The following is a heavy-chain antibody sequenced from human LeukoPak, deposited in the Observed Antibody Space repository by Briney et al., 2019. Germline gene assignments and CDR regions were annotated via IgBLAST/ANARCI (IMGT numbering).Heavy chain of an antibody. J-gene: IGHJ4*02. V-gene: IGHV3-48*04. CDR1: GFTFSNAW. CDR2: ITYSSSTI. CDR3: ATVLRLGLDY. Sequence: PGGSLRLSCAASGFTFSNAWMSWVRQAPGKGLEWVSYITYSSSTIYYADSVKGRFTISRDNAKNSLYLQMDSLRAEDTALHYCATVLRLGLDYWAQGPLLTVPS. D-gene: IGHD3-16*01.